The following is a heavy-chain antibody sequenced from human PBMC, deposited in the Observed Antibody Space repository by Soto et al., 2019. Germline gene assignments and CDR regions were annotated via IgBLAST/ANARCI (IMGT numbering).Heavy chain of an antibody. D-gene: IGHD2-15*01. CDR2: IKQDGSEK. Sequence: GGSLRLSCAASGFTFSSYWMSWVRQAPGKGLEWVANIKQDGSEKYYVDSVKGRFTISRDNAKNSLYLQMNSLRAEDTAVYYCARMGYCSGGSCRPIYYYYYMDVWGKGTTVTVSS. V-gene: IGHV3-7*01. CDR1: GFTFSSYW. CDR3: ARMGYCSGGSCRPIYYYYYMDV. J-gene: IGHJ6*03.